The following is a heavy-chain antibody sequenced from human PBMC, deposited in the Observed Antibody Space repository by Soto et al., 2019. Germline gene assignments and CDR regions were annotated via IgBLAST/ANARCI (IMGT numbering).Heavy chain of an antibody. Sequence: QIKLVQSGDEVKKPGASVNVSCKASGYTFNTYGFSWVRQAPGNGLEWMGWIGAHNSDTNYAHAFRGRLTMTIDTFTTTAYMAMRSLTSDDTAVYFCARDWRGAEGFDPWGQGTLVTVSS. J-gene: IGHJ5*02. CDR3: ARDWRGAEGFDP. D-gene: IGHD3-3*01. V-gene: IGHV1-18*01. CDR1: GYTFNTYG. CDR2: IGAHNSDT.